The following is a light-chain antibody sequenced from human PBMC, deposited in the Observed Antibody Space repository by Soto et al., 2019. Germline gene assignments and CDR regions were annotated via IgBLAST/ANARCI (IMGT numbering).Light chain of an antibody. CDR3: QQYGSSSWT. J-gene: IGKJ1*01. CDR1: QSVSSNY. Sequence: IVLTQSPGTLSLSPGERATLSCRASQSVSSNYLAWFQHKPGQAPRLLIYGASSRATGIPDRFSGSGSGTEFTLTISRLEPEDFAVYYCQQYGSSSWTFGQGTKVDI. CDR2: GAS. V-gene: IGKV3-20*01.